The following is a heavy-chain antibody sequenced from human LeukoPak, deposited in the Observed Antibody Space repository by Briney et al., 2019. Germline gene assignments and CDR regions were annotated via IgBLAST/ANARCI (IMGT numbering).Heavy chain of an antibody. CDR1: GGSISSYY. CDR2: IYYSGST. D-gene: IGHD2-15*01. J-gene: IGHJ5*02. V-gene: IGHV4-59*01. Sequence: SETLSLTCTVSGGSISSYYWSWIRQPPGKGLEWIGYIYYSGSTNYNPSLKSRVTISVDTSKNQFSLKLSSVTAADTAVYYCAREGGHCSGGSCRKGNNWFDPWGQGTLVAVSS. CDR3: AREGGHCSGGSCRKGNNWFDP.